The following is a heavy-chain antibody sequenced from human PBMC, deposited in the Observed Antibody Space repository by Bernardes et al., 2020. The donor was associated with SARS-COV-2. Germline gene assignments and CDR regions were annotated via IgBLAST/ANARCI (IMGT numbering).Heavy chain of an antibody. CDR2: INPNSGGT. CDR3: AIPPTNYDRYGMDV. V-gene: IGHV1-2*02. J-gene: IGHJ6*02. D-gene: IGHD3-22*01. Sequence: ASVKVSCKASGYTFTGYYMHWVRQAPGQGLEWMGWINPNSGGTNYAQKFQGRVTMTRDTSISTAYMELSRLRSDDTAVYYCAIPPTNYDRYGMDVWGQGTTVTASS. CDR1: GYTFTGYY.